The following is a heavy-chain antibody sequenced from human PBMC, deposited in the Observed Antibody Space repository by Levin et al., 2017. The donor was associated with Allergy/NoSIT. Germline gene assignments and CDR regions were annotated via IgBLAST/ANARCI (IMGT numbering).Heavy chain of an antibody. CDR3: ARVAVVVVPAAYWYFDL. D-gene: IGHD2-2*01. J-gene: IGHJ2*01. V-gene: IGHV3-11*05. CDR2: ISSSSSYT. Sequence: GGSLRLSCAASGFTFSDYYMSWIRQAPGKGLEWLSYISSSSSYTNYADSVKGRFTISRDNAKNSLYLQMNSLRAEDTAVYYCARVAVVVVPAAYWYFDLWGRGTLVTVSS. CDR1: GFTFSDYY.